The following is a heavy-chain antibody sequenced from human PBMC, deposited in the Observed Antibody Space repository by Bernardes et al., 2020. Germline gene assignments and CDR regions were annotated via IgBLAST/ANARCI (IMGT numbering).Heavy chain of an antibody. CDR1: GYTFTGYY. CDR2: INPNSGGT. CDR3: ASGGRVGYSDPFDY. V-gene: IGHV1-2*04. Sequence: VKVSCKASGYTFTGYYMHWVRQAPGQGLEWMGWINPNSGGTNYAQKFQDWVTMTRDTSISTAYMELSRLRSDDTAVYYCASGGRVGYSDPFDYWGQGTLVTVSS. D-gene: IGHD1-26*01. J-gene: IGHJ4*02.